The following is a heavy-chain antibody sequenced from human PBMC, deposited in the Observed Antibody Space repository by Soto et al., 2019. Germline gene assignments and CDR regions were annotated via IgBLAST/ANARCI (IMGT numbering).Heavy chain of an antibody. CDR2: ISSSSSYT. CDR3: ARVPSCAGDCYFDY. J-gene: IGHJ4*02. CDR1: GFTFSDYY. Sequence: QVQLVESGGGLVKPGGSLRLSCAASGFTFSDYYMSWIRQAPRKRLKWVSYISSSSSYTNYADSVKGRFTISRDNAKNSLYLQMNSLRAEDTAVYYCARVPSCAGDCYFDYWGQGTLVTVSS. V-gene: IGHV3-11*05. D-gene: IGHD2-21*02.